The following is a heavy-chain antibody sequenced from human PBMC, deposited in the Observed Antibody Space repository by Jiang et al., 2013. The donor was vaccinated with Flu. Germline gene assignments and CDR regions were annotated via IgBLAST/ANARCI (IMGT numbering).Heavy chain of an antibody. CDR1: GFTFSSYG. Sequence: GRSLRLSCAASGFTFSSYGMHWVRQAPGKGLEWVAVIWYDENNKYYADSVKGRFTISRDNDENTLYLQMNSLRAEDTAVYYCAKWWSDAFDIWGQGTMVTVSS. CDR2: IWYDENNK. J-gene: IGHJ3*02. D-gene: IGHD2-15*01. V-gene: IGHV3-33*06. CDR3: AKWWSDAFDI.